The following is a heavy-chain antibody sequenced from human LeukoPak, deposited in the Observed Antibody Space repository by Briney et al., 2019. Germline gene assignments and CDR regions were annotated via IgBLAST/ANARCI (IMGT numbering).Heavy chain of an antibody. CDR2: MSPNSGNT. D-gene: IGHD3-3*01. Sequence: ASVKVSCKASGYTFTSYDINWVRQATGQGLEWMGWMSPNSGNTGYAQKFQGRVTITRNTSISTAYMELSSLRSEDTAVYYCARGPRRGARFLEWLLRPNWFDPWGQGTLVTVSS. V-gene: IGHV1-8*03. CDR3: ARGPRRGARFLEWLLRPNWFDP. CDR1: GYTFTSYD. J-gene: IGHJ5*02.